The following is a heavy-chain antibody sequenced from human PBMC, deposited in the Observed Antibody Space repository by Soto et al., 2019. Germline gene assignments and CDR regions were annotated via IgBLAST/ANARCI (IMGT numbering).Heavy chain of an antibody. CDR3: ARDWGGTTRDLRWFDP. CDR1: RSSIGTSYY. Sequence: PSETLPLTXAVSRSSIGTSYYGGWTRQPRGKGLEWIGTIHHGGSSFYDTSLKSRFSMSVDTSKSQFTLKLRSVTAADTAVYFCARDWGGTTRDLRWFDPWGQGTLVTVSS. CDR2: IHHGGSS. J-gene: IGHJ5*02. V-gene: IGHV4-38-2*02. D-gene: IGHD3-16*01.